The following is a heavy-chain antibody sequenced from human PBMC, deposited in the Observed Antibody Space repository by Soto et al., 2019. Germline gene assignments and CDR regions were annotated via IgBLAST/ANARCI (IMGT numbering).Heavy chain of an antibody. CDR3: AGGDCSSTSCYSRDSLYYYYYGMDV. CDR2: ISAYNGNT. CDR1: GYTFTSYG. D-gene: IGHD2-2*01. J-gene: IGHJ6*02. V-gene: IGHV1-18*01. Sequence: QVPLVQSGAEVKKPGASVKVSCKASGYTFTSYGISWVRQAPGQGLEWMGWISAYNGNTNYPQKLQGKVTMNTDTSTSTAYMEVRSLRSDDRVVYYSAGGDCSSTSCYSRDSLYYYYYGMDVWGQGTTVTVSS.